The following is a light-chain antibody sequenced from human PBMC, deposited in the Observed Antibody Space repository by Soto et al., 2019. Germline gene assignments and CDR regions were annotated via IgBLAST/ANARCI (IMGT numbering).Light chain of an antibody. V-gene: IGKV1-9*01. Sequence: DIQLTQSPSFLSASVGDIVTITCRASQGISSYLAWYQQKPGKAPKLLIYAASTLQSGVPSRFSGSGSGTEFTLTISSLQPEDFATYYCQQLNSYPPGTFGPGTKVDIK. CDR2: AAS. CDR1: QGISSY. CDR3: QQLNSYPPGT. J-gene: IGKJ3*01.